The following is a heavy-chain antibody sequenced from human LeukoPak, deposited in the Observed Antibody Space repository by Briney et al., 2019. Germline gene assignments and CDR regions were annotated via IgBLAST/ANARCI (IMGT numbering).Heavy chain of an antibody. CDR3: ARRAGGYSHPYDY. V-gene: IGHV3-48*01. Sequence: PGGSLRLSCAASGFTFSTSSMNWVRQAPGKGLEWLSYISSSSKTMYYADSVKGRFTISRDNSKNTLYLQMNSLRAEDTAVYYCARRAGGYSHPYDYWGQGTLVTVSS. CDR2: ISSSSKTM. D-gene: IGHD4-23*01. J-gene: IGHJ4*02. CDR1: GFTFSTSS.